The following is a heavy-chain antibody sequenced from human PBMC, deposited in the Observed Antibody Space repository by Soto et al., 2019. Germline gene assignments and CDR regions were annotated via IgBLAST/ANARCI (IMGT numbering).Heavy chain of an antibody. Sequence: EVQLLESGGGLVQPGGSLRLSCATSGFSFSNYGMNWVRQAPGKGPEWVSGITKTGRSTFIADSVRGRFTISRDNLKNIMYLQMNSLRVDDTALYYCTKDGDAYDFAFDKWGQGTMVTVTS. J-gene: IGHJ3*02. CDR3: TKDGDAYDFAFDK. CDR2: ITKTGRST. D-gene: IGHD3-3*01. CDR1: GFSFSNYG. V-gene: IGHV3-23*01.